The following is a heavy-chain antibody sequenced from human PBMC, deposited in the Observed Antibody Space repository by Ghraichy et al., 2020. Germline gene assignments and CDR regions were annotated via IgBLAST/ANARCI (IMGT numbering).Heavy chain of an antibody. CDR3: ATDRKQDWYFDL. J-gene: IGHJ2*01. V-gene: IGHV1-24*01. Sequence: ASVKVSCKVSGYTLTELSMHWVRQAPGKGLEWMGGFDPEDGETIYAQKFQGRVTMTEDTSTDTAYMELSSLRSEDTAVYYCATDRKQDWYFDLWGPGTLVTVSS. CDR2: FDPEDGET. CDR1: GYTLTELS.